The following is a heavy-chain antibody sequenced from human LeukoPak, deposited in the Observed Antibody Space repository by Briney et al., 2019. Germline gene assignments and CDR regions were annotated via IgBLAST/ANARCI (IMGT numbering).Heavy chain of an antibody. J-gene: IGHJ4*02. CDR3: ARQTYISGSFDC. CDR2: LFYSGGT. Sequence: PSETLSLTCTVSGGSINSTTYYWGWIRQPPGKGLEWIGTLFYSGGTYYNPSLQSRVTLSLGTSRTQFSLKLNSLTAADTAVYYCARQTYISGSFDCWGQGTLVTVSS. V-gene: IGHV4-39*07. D-gene: IGHD3-10*01. CDR1: GGSINSTTYY.